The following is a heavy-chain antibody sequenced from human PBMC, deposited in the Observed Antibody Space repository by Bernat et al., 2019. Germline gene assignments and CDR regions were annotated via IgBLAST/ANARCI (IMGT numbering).Heavy chain of an antibody. CDR2: ITNSGDNT. D-gene: IGHD6-19*01. CDR1: GFTFSSYD. Sequence: EVQLLESGGGLVQPGGSLRLSCAASGFTFSSYDMGWVRQAPGKGLEWVSAITNSGDNTYYADSVKGRFTISRDNSKNTLYLQMSSLTAEDTAVYYCAKDAPRTSGLYYFDFWGQGTLVTVSS. CDR3: AKDAPRTSGLYYFDF. V-gene: IGHV3-23*01. J-gene: IGHJ4*02.